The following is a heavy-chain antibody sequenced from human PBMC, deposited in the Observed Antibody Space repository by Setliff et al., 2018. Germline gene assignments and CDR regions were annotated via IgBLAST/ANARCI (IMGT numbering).Heavy chain of an antibody. D-gene: IGHD3-10*01. CDR2: ISAYNGNT. Sequence: EASVKVSCKASGYTFTSYGISWVRQAPGQGLEWMGWISAYNGNTNYAQKLQGRVTMTTDTSTSTAYMELRSLRSDDTAVYYCAREVGPLWFGALDYYYYYYGMDVWGQGTTVTVSS. CDR1: GYTFTSYG. J-gene: IGHJ6*02. V-gene: IGHV1-18*01. CDR3: AREVGPLWFGALDYYYYYYGMDV.